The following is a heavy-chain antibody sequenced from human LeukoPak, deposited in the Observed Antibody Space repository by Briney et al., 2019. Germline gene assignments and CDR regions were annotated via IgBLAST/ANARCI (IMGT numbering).Heavy chain of an antibody. J-gene: IGHJ4*02. Sequence: GGSLRLSCAASGFTFSSYSMNWVRQAPGKGLEWVSSISSSSSYIYYADSVKGRFTISRDNAKNSLYLQMNSLRAEDTAVYYCARDHALNRYGDYGYYFGYWGQGTLVTVSS. CDR1: GFTFSSYS. CDR3: ARDHALNRYGDYGYYFGY. V-gene: IGHV3-21*01. CDR2: ISSSSSYI. D-gene: IGHD4-17*01.